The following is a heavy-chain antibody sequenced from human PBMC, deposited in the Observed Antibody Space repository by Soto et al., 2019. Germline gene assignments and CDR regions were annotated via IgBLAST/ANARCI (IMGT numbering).Heavy chain of an antibody. J-gene: IGHJ4*02. V-gene: IGHV1-18*01. CDR2: ISAYNGNT. D-gene: IGHD3-10*01. CDR3: ARVRDTMVRGATLDFDY. Sequence: QVQLVQSGAEVKKPGASVKVSCKASGYTFTSYGISWVRQAPGQGLEWMGWISAYNGNTHYAQKLQGRVTMTTDTSTSTAYMELRSLRTDDTAVYYCARVRDTMVRGATLDFDYWGQGTLVTVSS. CDR1: GYTFTSYG.